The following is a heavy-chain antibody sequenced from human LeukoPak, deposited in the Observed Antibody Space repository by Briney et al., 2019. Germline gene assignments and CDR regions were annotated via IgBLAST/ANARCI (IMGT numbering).Heavy chain of an antibody. CDR3: AREVDPGDGYNNYYFDY. J-gene: IGHJ4*02. D-gene: IGHD5-24*01. Sequence: SVKVSCKASGGTFSSYAISWVRQAPGQGLEWMGGIIPIFGTANYAQKFQGRVTITTDESTSTAYMELSSLRSEDTAVYYCAREVDPGDGYNNYYFDYWGKGTLVTVSS. V-gene: IGHV1-69*05. CDR2: IIPIFGTA. CDR1: GGTFSSYA.